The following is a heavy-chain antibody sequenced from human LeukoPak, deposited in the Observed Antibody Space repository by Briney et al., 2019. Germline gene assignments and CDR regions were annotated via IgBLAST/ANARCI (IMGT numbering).Heavy chain of an antibody. CDR3: TRYQLLDYNYNYGMDV. D-gene: IGHD2-2*01. CDR1: GFTFSNAW. J-gene: IGHJ6*02. Sequence: GGSLRLSCAASGFTFSNAWMSWVRQAPGKGLEWVGRIKSKSDGGTTDYAATVKGRFTISRDDSKHTLYLQMQSLNTEETAVYYCTRYQLLDYNYNYGMDVWGQGTTVTVSS. V-gene: IGHV3-15*01. CDR2: IKSKSDGGTT.